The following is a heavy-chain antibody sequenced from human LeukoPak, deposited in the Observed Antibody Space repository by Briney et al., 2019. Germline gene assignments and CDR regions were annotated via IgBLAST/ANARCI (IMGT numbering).Heavy chain of an antibody. CDR3: ARSYYNENNYYYYYYMDV. D-gene: IGHD3-10*01. Sequence: GGSLRLSCAASGFTFSSYGMSWVRQAPGKGLEWVSAISSSGGSTYYADSVKGRFTISRDNSKNTLYLQMNSLRAEDTAVYYCARSYYNENNYYYYYYMDVWGKGTTVTISS. V-gene: IGHV3-23*01. CDR1: GFTFSSYG. CDR2: ISSSGGST. J-gene: IGHJ6*03.